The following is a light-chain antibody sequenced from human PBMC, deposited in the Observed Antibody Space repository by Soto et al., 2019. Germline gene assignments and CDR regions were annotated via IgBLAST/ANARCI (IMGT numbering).Light chain of an antibody. Sequence: QSVLTQPASVSGSPGQSITISCTGTSSDVGFYNYVSWYQQQHPGKAPKLMIYEVDNRPSGVSIRFSGSKSGNTASLTISGLQAEDEADYYCSSYAHGSNYAFGTGTRSPS. CDR2: EVD. J-gene: IGLJ1*01. CDR3: SSYAHGSNYA. V-gene: IGLV2-14*01. CDR1: SSDVGFYNY.